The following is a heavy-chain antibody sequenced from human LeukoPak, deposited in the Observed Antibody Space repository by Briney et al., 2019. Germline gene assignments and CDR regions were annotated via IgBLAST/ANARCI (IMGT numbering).Heavy chain of an antibody. J-gene: IGHJ5*02. CDR2: IYYSGSP. Sequence: SETLSLTCTVSGGSISSSNYYWGWIRQTPAKGLEWIGYIYYSGSPLYNPSLKSRVTTSVDTSKNQFSLKLSSVTAADTAVYYCARGTANWFDPWGQGTLVTVSS. D-gene: IGHD3-10*01. CDR1: GGSISSSNYY. V-gene: IGHV4-61*05. CDR3: ARGTANWFDP.